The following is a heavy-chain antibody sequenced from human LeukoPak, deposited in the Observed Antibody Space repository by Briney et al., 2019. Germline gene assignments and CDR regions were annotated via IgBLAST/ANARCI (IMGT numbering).Heavy chain of an antibody. CDR1: GFTFSSYA. CDR2: ISGSGGST. J-gene: IGHJ4*02. V-gene: IGHV3-23*01. D-gene: IGHD6-19*01. Sequence: GGSLRLSCAASGFTFSSYAMSWVRQAPGKGLEWVSAISGSGGSTYYADSVKGRFTISRDNSKNALYLQMNSLRAEDTAVYYCAPTPYSSGWYLSTWGQGTLVTVSS. CDR3: APTPYSSGWYLST.